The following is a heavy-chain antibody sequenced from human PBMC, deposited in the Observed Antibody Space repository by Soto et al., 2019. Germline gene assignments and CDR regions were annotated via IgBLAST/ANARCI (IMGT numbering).Heavy chain of an antibody. CDR1: GFTVSSNY. J-gene: IGHJ6*02. CDR3: ARDLSSTSSRYYGMDV. V-gene: IGHV3-53*01. D-gene: IGHD2-2*01. CDR2: IYSGGTT. Sequence: SGGSLRLSCTASGFTVSSNYMSWVRQAPGKGLERVSRIYSGGTTYYADSVKGRFTISRDNSKNTLYLQMRSLRAEDTAVYYWARDLSSTSSRYYGMDVWGQRTTVTVSS.